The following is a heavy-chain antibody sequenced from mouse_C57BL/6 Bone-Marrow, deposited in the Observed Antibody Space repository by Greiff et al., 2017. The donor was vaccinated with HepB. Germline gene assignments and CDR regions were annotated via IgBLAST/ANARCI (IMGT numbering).Heavy chain of an antibody. CDR2: IHPSDSDT. V-gene: IGHV1-74*01. D-gene: IGHD2-1*01. CDR1: GYTFTSYW. Sequence: QVQLKQPGAELVKPGASVKVSCKASGYTFTSYWMHWVKQRPGQGLEWIGRIHPSDSDTNYNQKFKGKATLTVDKSSSTAYMQLSSLTSEDSAVYYCAIIVYGNYDAMDYWGQGTSVTVSS. CDR3: AIIVYGNYDAMDY. J-gene: IGHJ4*01.